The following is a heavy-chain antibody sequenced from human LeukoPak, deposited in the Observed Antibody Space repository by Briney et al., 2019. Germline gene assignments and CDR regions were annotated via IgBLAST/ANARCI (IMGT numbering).Heavy chain of an antibody. CDR1: GASIRSSGSF. V-gene: IGHV4-39*07. Sequence: SETLSLTCAVSGASIRSSGSFWGWFRQPPGKGLELLGTISHSGTTYYNPSLKSRVTISTDTSKNNFSLKLTSVTAADTAVYYCAREYSWYYFDYWGQGTLVTVSS. J-gene: IGHJ4*02. CDR3: AREYSWYYFDY. D-gene: IGHD2-15*01. CDR2: ISHSGTT.